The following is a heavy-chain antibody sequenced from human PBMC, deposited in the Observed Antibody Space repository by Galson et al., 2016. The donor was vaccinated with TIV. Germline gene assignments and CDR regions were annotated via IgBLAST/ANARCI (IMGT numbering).Heavy chain of an antibody. CDR3: ARRSTELGLDY. J-gene: IGHJ4*02. D-gene: IGHD2/OR15-2a*01. Sequence: QSGAEVKKPGESLKISCKASGYTFTTYWVGWVRQMPGKGLEWIGIIYPGDSETKYSPSFEGQVTISADKSNNAAYLHWSSLKASDTAIYYCARRSTELGLDYWGQGVLVTASS. CDR2: IYPGDSET. CDR1: GYTFTTYW. V-gene: IGHV5-51*03.